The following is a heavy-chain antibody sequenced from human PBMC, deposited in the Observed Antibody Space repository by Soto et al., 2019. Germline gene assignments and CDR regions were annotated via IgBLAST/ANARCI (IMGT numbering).Heavy chain of an antibody. V-gene: IGHV1-2*04. D-gene: IGHD6-13*01. CDR2: INPNSGGT. J-gene: IGHJ4*02. CDR3: ARDNGYSSSWYSMLGYFDY. Sequence: ASVKVSCKASGYTFTGYYMHWVRQAPGQGLEWMGWINPNSGGTNYAQKFQGWVTMTRDTSISTAYMELSRLRSDDTAVYYCARDNGYSSSWYSMLGYFDYWGQGTLVTVSS. CDR1: GYTFTGYY.